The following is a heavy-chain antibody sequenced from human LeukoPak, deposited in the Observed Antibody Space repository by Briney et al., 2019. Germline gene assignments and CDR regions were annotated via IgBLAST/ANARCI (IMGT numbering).Heavy chain of an antibody. V-gene: IGHV1-18*01. CDR2: ISAYKGNT. CDR1: DYTFTSYG. Sequence: ASVKVSCKASDYTFTSYGISWVRQAPGQGLEWMGWISAYKGNTNYAQKLQGRVTMTTDTSTSTAYMELRSLRSDDTAVYYCAREVGATSAFDIWGQGTMVTVSS. D-gene: IGHD1-26*01. CDR3: AREVGATSAFDI. J-gene: IGHJ3*02.